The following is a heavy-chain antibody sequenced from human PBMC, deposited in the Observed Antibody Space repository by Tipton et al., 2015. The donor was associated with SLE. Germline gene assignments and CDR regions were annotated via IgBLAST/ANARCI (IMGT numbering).Heavy chain of an antibody. CDR1: GGSISSYY. D-gene: IGHD3-10*01. CDR2: IYYSGST. J-gene: IGHJ1*01. CDR3: ARVRGLGYFQH. Sequence: TLSLTCTVSGGSISSYYWSWIRQPPGKGLEWIGYIYYSGSTNYNPSLKSRVTISVDTSKNQFSLKLSSVTAADTAVYYCARVRGLGYFQHWGQGTLVTVSS. V-gene: IGHV4-59*01.